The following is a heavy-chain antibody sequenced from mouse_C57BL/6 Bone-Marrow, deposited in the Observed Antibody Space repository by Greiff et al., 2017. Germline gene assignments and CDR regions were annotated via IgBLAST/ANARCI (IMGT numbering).Heavy chain of an antibody. V-gene: IGHV5-17*01. Sequence: EVKLVESGGGLVKPGGSLKLSCAASGFTFSDYGMHWVRQAPEKGLEWVAYISSGSSTIYYAETVKGRFTISRDNAKTTLFLQMTSLMSEDTAMDYCARRGYDLPYYFDVGGQGTTLTVSS. CDR1: GFTFSDYG. D-gene: IGHD2-2*01. CDR3: ARRGYDLPYYFDV. CDR2: ISSGSSTI. J-gene: IGHJ2*01.